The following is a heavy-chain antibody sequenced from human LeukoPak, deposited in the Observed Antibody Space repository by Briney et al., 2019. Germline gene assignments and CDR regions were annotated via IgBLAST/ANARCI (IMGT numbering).Heavy chain of an antibody. J-gene: IGHJ5*02. CDR2: IKQDGSEK. Sequence: GGSLRLSCAASGFTFSSYAMSWVRQAPGKGLEWVANIKQDGSEKYYVDSVKGRFTISRDNAKNSLYLQMNSLRAEDAAVYYCARGPRITIFGVVRINWFDPWGQGTLVTVSS. CDR1: GFTFSSYA. V-gene: IGHV3-7*01. CDR3: ARGPRITIFGVVRINWFDP. D-gene: IGHD3-3*01.